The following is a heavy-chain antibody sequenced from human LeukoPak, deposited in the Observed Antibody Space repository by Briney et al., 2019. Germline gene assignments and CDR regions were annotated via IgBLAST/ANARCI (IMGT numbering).Heavy chain of an antibody. CDR1: GFTVSSNY. J-gene: IGHJ4*02. CDR2: IYSGGST. CDR3: ARDRAGEVDY. D-gene: IGHD1-26*01. V-gene: IGHV3-66*01. Sequence: GGSLRLSCAASGFTVSSNYMSWVRQAPGKGLEWVSVIYSGGSTYYADSVKGRFTISRDDAKNSLYLQMNSLRAEDTAVYYCARDRAGEVDYWGQGTLVTVSS.